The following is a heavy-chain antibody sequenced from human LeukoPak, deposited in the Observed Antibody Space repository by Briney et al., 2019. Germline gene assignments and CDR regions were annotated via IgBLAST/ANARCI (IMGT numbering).Heavy chain of an antibody. Sequence: PGASLRLSCAASGFTFSSYAMSWVRQAPGKGLEWVSAISGSGGSTYYADSVKGRFTISRDNSKNTRYLQMNSLRAEDTAVYYCAKDLLTGNDAFDIWGQGTMVTVSS. CDR3: AKDLLTGNDAFDI. CDR1: GFTFSSYA. V-gene: IGHV3-23*01. J-gene: IGHJ3*02. CDR2: ISGSGGST. D-gene: IGHD7-27*01.